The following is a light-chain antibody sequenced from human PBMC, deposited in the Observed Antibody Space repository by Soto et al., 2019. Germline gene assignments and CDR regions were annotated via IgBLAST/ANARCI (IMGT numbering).Light chain of an antibody. CDR2: EVR. CDR3: CSCTRSSNHDW. V-gene: IGLV2-14*01. CDR1: SRDIGGYDY. Sequence: QSALTQPASVSGSPGQSITISCTGTSRDIGGYDYVSWYQQRPGKAPKSMNYEVRYRPSGVSNRFSGSKSGNTASLTSSGLQAEDEADYYCCSCTRSSNHDWFGCGTKVTVL. J-gene: IGLJ1*01.